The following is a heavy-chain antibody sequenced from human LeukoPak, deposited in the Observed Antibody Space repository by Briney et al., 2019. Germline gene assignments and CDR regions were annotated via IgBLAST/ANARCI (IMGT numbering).Heavy chain of an antibody. CDR3: ARSNYDFWSGYYGSSGDYFDY. D-gene: IGHD3-3*01. Sequence: GSLRLSCAASGFTFSSYGMHWVRQAPGKGLEWVAFIRYDGSNKYYADSVKGRFTISRDNSKNTLYLQMNSLRAEDTAVYYCARSNYDFWSGYYGSSGDYFDYWGQGTLVTVSS. V-gene: IGHV3-30*02. J-gene: IGHJ4*02. CDR1: GFTFSSYG. CDR2: IRYDGSNK.